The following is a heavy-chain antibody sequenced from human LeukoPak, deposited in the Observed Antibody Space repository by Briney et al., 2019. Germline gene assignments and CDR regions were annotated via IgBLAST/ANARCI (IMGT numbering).Heavy chain of an antibody. J-gene: IGHJ6*04. Sequence: PGGAHRPSWCAPGITFSSYTNNRGRPAPGKGLGWVSSISTSSSYIYYADSVKGRFTISRDNAKNSLYLQMNSLRAEDTAVYYCAELGITMIGGVWGKGTTVTISS. CDR2: ISTSSSYI. V-gene: IGHV3-21*01. CDR1: GITFSSYT. D-gene: IGHD3-10*02. CDR3: AELGITMIGGV.